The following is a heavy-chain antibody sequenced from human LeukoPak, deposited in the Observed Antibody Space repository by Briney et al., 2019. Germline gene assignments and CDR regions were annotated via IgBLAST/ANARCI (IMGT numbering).Heavy chain of an antibody. D-gene: IGHD3-22*01. CDR2: IYHSGST. V-gene: IGHV4-4*02. CDR3: ARVYYYDSSDYYDTSCFDY. CDR1: GGSISSSNW. Sequence: SETLSLTCAVSGGSISSSNWWNWVRQPPGKGLEWIGQIYHSGSTNYNPSLKTRVTTSVDKSKSQFSLNLNSVTAADTAVYYCARVYYYDSSDYYDTSCFDYWGQGTLVAVSS. J-gene: IGHJ4*02.